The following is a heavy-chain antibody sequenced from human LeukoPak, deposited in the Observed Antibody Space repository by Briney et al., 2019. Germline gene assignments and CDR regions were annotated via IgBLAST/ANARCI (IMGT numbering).Heavy chain of an antibody. CDR1: GYTFTGYY. D-gene: IGHD1-26*01. Sequence: ASVKVSCKASGYTFTGYYMHWVRQAPGQGLEWMGLINPSGSDTVYAQKFQGRVTMTRDMSTSTDYMELSSLRFDDTAVYYCARDNSVGDTAWWFDPWGQGTLVTVSS. V-gene: IGHV1-46*01. CDR3: ARDNSVGDTAWWFDP. CDR2: INPSGSDT. J-gene: IGHJ5*02.